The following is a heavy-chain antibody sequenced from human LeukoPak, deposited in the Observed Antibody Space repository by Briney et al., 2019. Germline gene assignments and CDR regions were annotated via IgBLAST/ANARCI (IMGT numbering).Heavy chain of an antibody. CDR2: IYYSGST. Sequence: SETLSLTCTVSGGSISSYYWSWIRQPPGKGLEWIGYIYYSGSTNYNPSPKSRVTISVETSKNQFSLKLSSVTAADTAVYYFAGVSYSSGWGPSYDGIDVWGQGTTVTVSS. J-gene: IGHJ6*02. CDR3: AGVSYSSGWGPSYDGIDV. V-gene: IGHV4-59*01. CDR1: GGSISSYY. D-gene: IGHD6-19*01.